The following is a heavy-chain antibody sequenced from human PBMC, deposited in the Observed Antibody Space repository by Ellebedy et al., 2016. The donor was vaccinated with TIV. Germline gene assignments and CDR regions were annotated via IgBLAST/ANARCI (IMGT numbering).Heavy chain of an antibody. V-gene: IGHV3-66*01. CDR2: FYSAGST. CDR1: GFTVSSNY. D-gene: IGHD2-15*01. J-gene: IGHJ6*02. Sequence: GESLKISCAASGFTVSSNYMSWVRQAPGKGLEWVSLFYSAGSTYYADCVKGRFIVSRDNSKKTLYLQMNSLRVEDAALYFCARDPLVATPQGTYYYYGLDVWGQGTTVTVSS. CDR3: ARDPLVATPQGTYYYYGLDV.